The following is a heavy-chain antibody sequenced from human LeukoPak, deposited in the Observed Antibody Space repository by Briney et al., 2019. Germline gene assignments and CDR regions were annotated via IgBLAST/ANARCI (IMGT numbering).Heavy chain of an antibody. Sequence: PGGSLRLSCAASGFSFSSYWMLWVRQAPGKGLVWVSRINGDGSSTSHADSVKGRLTISRDNAKNTLYLQMNRLRAEDTAVYYCARGNYYGQDYWGQGTLVTVSS. CDR1: GFSFSSYW. J-gene: IGHJ4*02. CDR3: ARGNYYGQDY. V-gene: IGHV3-74*01. D-gene: IGHD3-10*01. CDR2: INGDGSST.